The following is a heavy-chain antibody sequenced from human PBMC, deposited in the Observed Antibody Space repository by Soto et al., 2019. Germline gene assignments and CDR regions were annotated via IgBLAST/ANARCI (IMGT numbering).Heavy chain of an antibody. CDR1: GVSISNDVYY. Sequence: TSETLSLTCTVSGVSISNDVYYWTWIRQYPGKGLEWVGYIYYTGSTYYNPSLTSRVMMSVDTSKNQFSLKLSSVTAAVTAVYYCARQEYGDYVFLDYWGQGTLVT. CDR2: IYYTGST. J-gene: IGHJ4*02. D-gene: IGHD4-17*01. V-gene: IGHV4-31*03. CDR3: ARQEYGDYVFLDY.